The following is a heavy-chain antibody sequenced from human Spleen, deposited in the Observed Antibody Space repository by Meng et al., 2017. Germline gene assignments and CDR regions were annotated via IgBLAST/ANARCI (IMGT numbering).Heavy chain of an antibody. V-gene: IGHV1-18*01. CDR2: FVNYGDT. D-gene: IGHD3-10*01. CDR1: AYAFDSYG. CDR3: ARGTPGRRYADY. J-gene: IGHJ4*02. Sequence: QVHLLQSGPEVKKPGASVRVSCRASAYAFDSYGISWVRQAPGQGLEWMGWFVNYGDTYPAPKFQGRVTVSADRPTATAYMELRSLRSDDTAVYYCARGTPGRRYADYWGQGTLVTVSS.